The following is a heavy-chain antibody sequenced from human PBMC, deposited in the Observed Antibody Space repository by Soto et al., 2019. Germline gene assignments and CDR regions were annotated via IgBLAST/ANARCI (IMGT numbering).Heavy chain of an antibody. CDR1: GFTFTTYE. Sequence: ELQLVESGGDLVQPGRSLRLSCAASGFTFTTYEFNWVRQAPGKGLEWISYINPSGTNIYYAASVKGRFTVSRDNAKNALYLQMNSLRAEDTAMYYCARRNFGVLTDYWGPGTLVTVSS. J-gene: IGHJ4*02. CDR3: ARRNFGVLTDY. CDR2: INPSGTNI. D-gene: IGHD3-3*01. V-gene: IGHV3-48*03.